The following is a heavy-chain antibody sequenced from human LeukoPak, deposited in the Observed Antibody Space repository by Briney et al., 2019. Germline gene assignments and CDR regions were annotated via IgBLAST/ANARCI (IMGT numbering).Heavy chain of an antibody. CDR3: ASGYSYDS. CDR1: GGSISSYY. Sequence: SETLSRTCTVSGGSISSYYWSWIRQPPGKGLEWIGYIYYSGSTNYNPSLKSRVTISVDTSKNQFSLKLSSVTAADTAVYYCASGYSYDSWGQGTLVTVSS. D-gene: IGHD5-18*01. J-gene: IGHJ5*02. V-gene: IGHV4-59*01. CDR2: IYYSGST.